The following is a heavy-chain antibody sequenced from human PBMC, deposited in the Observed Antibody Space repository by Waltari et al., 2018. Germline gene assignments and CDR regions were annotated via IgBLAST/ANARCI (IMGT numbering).Heavy chain of an antibody. CDR1: GRTFGSYA. J-gene: IGHJ6*03. D-gene: IGHD3-10*01. V-gene: IGHV1-69*12. CDR2: IIPMFGRT. CDR3: ARGGGRGGSFSFHMDV. Sequence: QVQLVQSGAEVKKPGSSVKVSCKASGRTFGSYALRWVRQAPGQGLEWMGGIIPMFGRTHYPQKFQDSVKIPADEWMSIAYMELGGLRFEDTAVYFCARGGGRGGSFSFHMDVWGKGTTVTISS.